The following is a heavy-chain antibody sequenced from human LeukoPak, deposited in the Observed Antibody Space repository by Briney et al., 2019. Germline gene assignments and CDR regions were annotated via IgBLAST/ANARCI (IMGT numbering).Heavy chain of an antibody. J-gene: IGHJ4*02. CDR2: IWNDGTNE. D-gene: IGHD1-26*01. CDR1: RFCFSHNA. CDR3: ARGQGRGGYLTDN. Sequence: ALRVSCLASRFCFSHNALQGVPPAPARGVAGVALIWNDGTNEKFADSVKGRFTISRDNSKNTLYLQMNCLRAEDTAVYYCARGQGRGGYLTDNWGQGTLVTVSS. V-gene: IGHV3-33*01.